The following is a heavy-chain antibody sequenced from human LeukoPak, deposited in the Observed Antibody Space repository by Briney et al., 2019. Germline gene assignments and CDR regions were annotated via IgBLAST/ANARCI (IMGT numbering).Heavy chain of an antibody. CDR3: ARGIAAASNTSDY. CDR1: GGTFSSYA. CDR2: IIPILGIA. D-gene: IGHD6-13*01. V-gene: IGHV1-69*04. J-gene: IGHJ4*02. Sequence: SVKVSCKASGGTFSSYAISWVRQAPGQGLEWMGRIIPILGIANYAQKFQGRVTITADKSTSTAYMELSGLRSEDTAVYYCARGIAAASNTSDYWGQGTLVTVSS.